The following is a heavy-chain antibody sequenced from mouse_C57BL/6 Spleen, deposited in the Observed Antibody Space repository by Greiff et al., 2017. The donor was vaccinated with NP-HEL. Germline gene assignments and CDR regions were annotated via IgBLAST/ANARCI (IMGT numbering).Heavy chain of an antibody. D-gene: IGHD2-5*01. CDR2: IFPVSGST. Sequence: QVQLQQSGAELMKPGASVKLSCKASGYTFTGYWIEWVKQRPGHGLEWIGEIFPVSGSTNSNEKFTGTATFTADTSSHTAYMQLSSLTTEDSAIYYCAYSNSWFAYWGQGTLVTVSA. V-gene: IGHV1-9*01. CDR1: GYTFTGYW. J-gene: IGHJ3*01. CDR3: AYSNSWFAY.